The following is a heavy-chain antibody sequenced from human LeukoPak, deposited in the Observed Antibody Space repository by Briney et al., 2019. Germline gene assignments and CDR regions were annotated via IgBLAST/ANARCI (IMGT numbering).Heavy chain of an antibody. J-gene: IGHJ4*02. D-gene: IGHD5-12*01. Sequence: GASVKVSCKTSGYTFTTYGLSWVRQATGQGLEWMGWMNPNSGNTGYAQNFQGRVTMTRNTSISTACMEMSSLTSEDTAVYYCARYRAYSGYDLAYWGQGTLVTVSS. CDR2: MNPNSGNT. CDR1: GYTFTTYG. CDR3: ARYRAYSGYDLAY. V-gene: IGHV1-8*02.